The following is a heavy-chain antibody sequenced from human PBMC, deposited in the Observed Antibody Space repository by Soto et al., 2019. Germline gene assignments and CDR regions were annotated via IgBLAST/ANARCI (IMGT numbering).Heavy chain of an antibody. Sequence: QVQLQQSGPGLVKPSQTLSLTCAISGDSVSSTSASWNWISQSPSSGLEWVGRTYYKSSWYYDYATSVAGRIKIRPDTSKNKFSLQMNSVTPVDAAVYYCAGGFNGPLLSGYYHCYCVGVWGNGTTVTVSS. V-gene: IGHV6-1*01. D-gene: IGHD1-26*01. CDR1: GDSVSSTSAS. CDR3: AGGFNGPLLSGYYHCYCVGV. J-gene: IGHJ6*03. CDR2: TYYKSSWYY.